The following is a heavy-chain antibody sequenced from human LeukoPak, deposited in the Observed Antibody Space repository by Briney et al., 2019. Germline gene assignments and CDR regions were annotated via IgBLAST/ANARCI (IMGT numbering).Heavy chain of an antibody. CDR2: MNPNSGNT. D-gene: IGHD6-19*01. V-gene: IGHV1-8*03. Sequence: ASVKVSCKASGYTFTSYDINWVRPATGQGLEWMGWMNPNSGNTGYAQKFQGRVTITRNTSISTAYMELSSLRSEDTAVYYCARVAGGSGWYQVEYFDYWGQGTLVTVSS. CDR1: GYTFTSYD. CDR3: ARVAGGSGWYQVEYFDY. J-gene: IGHJ4*02.